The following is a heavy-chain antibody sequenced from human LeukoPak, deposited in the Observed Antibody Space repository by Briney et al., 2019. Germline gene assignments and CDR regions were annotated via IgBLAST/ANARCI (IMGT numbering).Heavy chain of an antibody. CDR2: ISWNSGSI. D-gene: IGHD1-26*01. V-gene: IGHV3-9*01. CDR3: AKGPQGSYLYYFDY. CDR1: GFTFDDYA. Sequence: PGGSLRLSCAASGFTFDDYAMHWVRQAPGKGLEWVSGISWNSGSIGYADSVKGRFTISRDNAKNSLYLQMNSLRAEDTALYYCAKGPQGSYLYYFDYWGQGTLVTVSS. J-gene: IGHJ4*02.